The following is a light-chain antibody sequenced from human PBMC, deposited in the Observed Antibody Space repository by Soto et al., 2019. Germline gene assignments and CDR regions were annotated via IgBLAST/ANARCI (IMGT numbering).Light chain of an antibody. CDR2: LAS. Sequence: DIVMTQSPDSLAVSLGERATINCKSSQSLLFDSNNKNHLAWYQHKPGHPPKLLIYLASTRESVVPDRFSGSGSGTDFTPTISSLQAADVAIYYCPQYFSPVLTFGGGTKVEI. CDR3: PQYFSPVLT. CDR1: QSLLFDSNNKNH. J-gene: IGKJ4*01. V-gene: IGKV4-1*01.